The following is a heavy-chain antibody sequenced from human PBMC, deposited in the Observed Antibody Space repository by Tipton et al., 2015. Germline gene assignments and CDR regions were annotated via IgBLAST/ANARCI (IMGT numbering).Heavy chain of an antibody. CDR1: SDSISKYY. CDR3: ARARGRHGGLFDS. CDR2: ISHSGNT. Sequence: LRLSCSVSSDSISKYYWSWIRQPPGKGLEWIGSISHSGNTYYNPSLKSRVTISVDTSKNQFSLEMRSVTATDTAVYYCARARGRHGGLFDSWGQGILVTVSS. J-gene: IGHJ4*02. V-gene: IGHV4-59*01. D-gene: IGHD4-23*01.